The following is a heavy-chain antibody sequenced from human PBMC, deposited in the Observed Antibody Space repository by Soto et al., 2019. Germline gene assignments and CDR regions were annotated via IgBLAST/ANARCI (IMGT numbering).Heavy chain of an antibody. CDR1: GFSLTTSGVG. CDR2: IYWDDDK. Sequence: QITLQESGPTLVKPTQTLTLTCTFSGFSLTTSGVGVGWIRQPPGKVLEWLALIYWDDDKRYSPSLKSRLTIPKEASNNQVVLTMTNKDPVDTTSYYCAHECGYSYECAYWGQGTLVTVSS. V-gene: IGHV2-5*02. J-gene: IGHJ4*02. CDR3: AHECGYSYECAY. D-gene: IGHD5-18*01.